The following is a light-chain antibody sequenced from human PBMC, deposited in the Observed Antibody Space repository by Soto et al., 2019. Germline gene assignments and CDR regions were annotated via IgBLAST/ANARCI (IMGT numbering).Light chain of an antibody. Sequence: QSVLTQPPSAYGTPGQGFTISCSGSTSNIGSNYVYWYQQLPGTAPKLLIYRNNQRPSGVPDRFSGSKSGTSASLAISGLRSDDEDDYFCATWDDSLNGFYVFGTGTKVTVL. CDR3: ATWDDSLNGFYV. J-gene: IGLJ1*01. CDR2: RNN. V-gene: IGLV1-47*01. CDR1: TSNIGSNY.